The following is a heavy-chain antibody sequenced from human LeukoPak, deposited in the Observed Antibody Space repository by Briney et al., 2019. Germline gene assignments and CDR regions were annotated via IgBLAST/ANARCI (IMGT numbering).Heavy chain of an antibody. D-gene: IGHD1-26*01. CDR2: IIPIFGTA. Sequence: GASVKVSCKASGGTFSSYAISWVRQAPGQGLEWMGGIIPIFGTANYAQKFQGRVTITTDESTSTAYMELSSLRSEDTAVYYCAREISHSYSGSYSDYWGQGTLVTVSS. V-gene: IGHV1-69*05. CDR1: GGTFSSYA. CDR3: AREISHSYSGSYSDY. J-gene: IGHJ4*02.